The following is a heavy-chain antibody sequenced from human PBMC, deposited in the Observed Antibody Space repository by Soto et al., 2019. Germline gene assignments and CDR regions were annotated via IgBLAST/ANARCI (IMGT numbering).Heavy chain of an antibody. CDR2: INPKSGGT. CDR3: ARGDSTDCSNGVCSFFYNHDMDV. D-gene: IGHD2-8*01. Sequence: GASVKVSCKASGYSFTDYHIHWVRQAPGQGLEWLGRINPKSGGTSTAQKFQGWVTKTTDTSISTASMERTRMTSDDTAIYYCARGDSTDCSNGVCSFFYNHDMDVWGQGTTVTVSS. J-gene: IGHJ6*02. CDR1: GYSFTDYH. V-gene: IGHV1-2*04.